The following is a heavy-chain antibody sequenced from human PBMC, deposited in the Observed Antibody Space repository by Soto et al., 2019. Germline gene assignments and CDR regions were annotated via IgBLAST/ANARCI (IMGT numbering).Heavy chain of an antibody. CDR1: GGSFSGDY. CDR3: ARDRNGYKYYYYGMDV. J-gene: IGHJ6*02. D-gene: IGHD5-18*01. V-gene: IGHV4-34*01. Sequence: SETLSVTCAVYGGSFSGDYWSWIRQPPGKGLEWIGEINHSGSTNYNPSLKSRVTISVDTSKNQFSLKLSSVTAADTAVYYCARDRNGYKYYYYGMDVWGQGTTVTVSS. CDR2: INHSGST.